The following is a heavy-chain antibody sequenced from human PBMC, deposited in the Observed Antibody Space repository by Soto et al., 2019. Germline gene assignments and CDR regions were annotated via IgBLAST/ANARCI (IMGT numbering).Heavy chain of an antibody. CDR3: ARDGGVVVVVAAGPHFDF. CDR2: ISYDGSNK. D-gene: IGHD2-15*01. CDR1: GFTFSSYA. V-gene: IGHV3-30-3*01. J-gene: IGHJ4*02. Sequence: QVQLVESGGGVVQPGRSLRLSCAASGFTFSSYAMHWVRQAPGKGLEWVAVISYDGSNKYYADSVKGRFTISRDNSKSTLYLQMNSRGAEDEAVYYCARDGGVVVVVAAGPHFDFLGQGTLVNLSS.